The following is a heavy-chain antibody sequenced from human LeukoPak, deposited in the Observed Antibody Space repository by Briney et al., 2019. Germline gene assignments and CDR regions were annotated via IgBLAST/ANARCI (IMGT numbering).Heavy chain of an antibody. CDR2: INHSGST. CDR1: GGSFSGYY. V-gene: IGHV4-34*01. Sequence: SETLSLTCAVYGGSFSGYYWSWIRQPPGKGLEWIGEINHSGSTNYNPSLKSRVTISVDTSKNQFSLKLTSVTAADTAVYFCARGMAAAYDYNWFDPWGQGTMVTVSS. J-gene: IGHJ5*01. CDR3: ARGMAAAYDYNWFDP. D-gene: IGHD5-12*01.